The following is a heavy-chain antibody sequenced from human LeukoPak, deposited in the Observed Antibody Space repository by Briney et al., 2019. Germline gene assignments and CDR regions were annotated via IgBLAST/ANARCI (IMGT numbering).Heavy chain of an antibody. D-gene: IGHD1-26*01. CDR3: ARDRLVGDTTVLY. J-gene: IGHJ4*02. Sequence: GGSLRLSCAASGFTFSSYSMNWVRQPPGKGLEWVSSISSSGTYIYYADSVKGRFTIYRDNAKKSLYLQVNSLRADDTAVYYCARDRLVGDTTVLYWGQGTLVTVPS. CDR1: GFTFSSYS. V-gene: IGHV3-21*01. CDR2: ISSSGTYI.